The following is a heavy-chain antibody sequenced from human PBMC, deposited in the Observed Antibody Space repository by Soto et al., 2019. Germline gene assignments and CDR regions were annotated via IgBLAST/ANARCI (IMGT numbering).Heavy chain of an antibody. J-gene: IGHJ4*02. D-gene: IGHD3-10*01. CDR3: ARADGSGSYPY. Sequence: GGTLRLSCAASGFTFNSYAMHWVRQAPGKGLEYVSAITSNGSSTYYANSVKGRFTISRDNSKSTLYLQMGSLRPEDMAVYYCARADGSGSYPYWGQGTLVTVSS. V-gene: IGHV3-64*01. CDR2: ITSNGSST. CDR1: GFTFNSYA.